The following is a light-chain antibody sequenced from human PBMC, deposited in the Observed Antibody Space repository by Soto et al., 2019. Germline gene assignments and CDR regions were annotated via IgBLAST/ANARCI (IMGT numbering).Light chain of an antibody. Sequence: QSALTQPASVSGSPGQSITISCTGTSSDVGGYNFVSWYQQHPGKAPRLMIFGVNNRPSGVSDRFSGSKSGNTASLTISGLQAEDEADYYCSSYTFSSTLVVFGGGTKVTVL. CDR2: GVN. CDR1: SSDVGGYNF. CDR3: SSYTFSSTLVV. V-gene: IGLV2-14*01. J-gene: IGLJ3*02.